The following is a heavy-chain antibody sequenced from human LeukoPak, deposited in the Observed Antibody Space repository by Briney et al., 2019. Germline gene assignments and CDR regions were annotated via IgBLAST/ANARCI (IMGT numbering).Heavy chain of an antibody. CDR3: TRPSVSERNSYYFEN. CDR1: GFTFSDHY. D-gene: IGHD2-21*01. CDR2: ARNRAKSYTT. V-gene: IGHV3-72*01. Sequence: PGGSLRLSRAASGFTFSDHYMDWVRQAPGKGLEWVGRARNRAKSYTTDYAASVKGRFTISRDDSKNSLYLQMNSLATDDTAVYYCTRPSVSERNSYYFENWGQGTLVTVSS. J-gene: IGHJ4*02.